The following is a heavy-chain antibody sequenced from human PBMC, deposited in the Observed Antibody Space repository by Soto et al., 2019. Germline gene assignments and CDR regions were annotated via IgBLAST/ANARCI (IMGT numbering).Heavy chain of an antibody. CDR2: IYYSGST. D-gene: IGHD2-15*01. J-gene: IGHJ5*02. V-gene: IGHV4-61*08. Sequence: SETLSLTCTVSGGSISSGDYYWSWIRQPPGKGLEWIGYIYYSGSTNYNPSLKSRVTMSVDTSKNQFSLKLSSVTAADTAVYYCARVNCSGGSCYWGINWFDPWGQGTLVTSPQ. CDR1: GGSISSGDYY. CDR3: ARVNCSGGSCYWGINWFDP.